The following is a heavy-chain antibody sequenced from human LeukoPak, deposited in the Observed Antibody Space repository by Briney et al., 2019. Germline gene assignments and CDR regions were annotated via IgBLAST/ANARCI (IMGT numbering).Heavy chain of an antibody. CDR1: GLALDTYA. V-gene: IGHV3-9*01. Sequence: AGGSLRLSCAASGLALDTYAMHWVRYRPGKGLEWVSGISWNGGTIGYGDSVKGRFTVSRDNAKNSLYLQMTSLRAEDTALYYCAKDKGSMIPGYLLSMEVWGQGTTVTVSS. CDR2: ISWNGGTI. D-gene: IGHD3-10*01. J-gene: IGHJ6*02. CDR3: AKDKGSMIPGYLLSMEV.